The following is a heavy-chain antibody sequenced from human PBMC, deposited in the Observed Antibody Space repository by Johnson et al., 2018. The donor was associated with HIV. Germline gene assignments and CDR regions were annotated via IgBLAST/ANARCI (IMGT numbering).Heavy chain of an antibody. D-gene: IGHD1-26*01. V-gene: IGHV3-20*04. CDR1: GFTFDDYG. CDR2: INWNGGDT. CDR3: ARDRALGWELLGAFDI. J-gene: IGHJ3*02. Sequence: VLLVESGGGVARPGGSLRLSCEASGFTFDDYGMSWVRQAPGKGLEWVSGINWNGGDTGYADSVKGRFTISRDNAKNSLYMQMNSLRAEDTALYYCARDRALGWELLGAFDIWGQGTMVTVSS.